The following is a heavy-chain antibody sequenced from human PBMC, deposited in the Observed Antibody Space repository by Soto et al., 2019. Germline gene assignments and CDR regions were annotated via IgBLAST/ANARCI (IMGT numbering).Heavy chain of an antibody. CDR3: ARDRLYSNYDY. V-gene: IGHV3-53*01. D-gene: IGHD4-4*01. CDR2: IYSGGST. J-gene: IGHJ4*02. Sequence: GGSLRLSCAASGFTVSSNYMSWVRQAPGKGLEWVSVIYSGGSTYYADSVKGRFTISRDNSKNTLYLQMNSLSAEDTAVYYCARDRLYSNYDYWGQGTLVTVSS. CDR1: GFTVSSNY.